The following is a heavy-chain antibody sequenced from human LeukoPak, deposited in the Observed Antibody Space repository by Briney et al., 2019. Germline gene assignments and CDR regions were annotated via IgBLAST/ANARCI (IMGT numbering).Heavy chain of an antibody. CDR3: AGHHPRNTVDF. Sequence: PSETLSLTCAVYGGSFSGYYWSWIRQPPGKGLEWIGEIKHSGSTNYNPSLKSRVTISVDTSKNQFSLKLSSVTAADTAVYYCAGHHPRNTVDFWGQGTLVTVSS. J-gene: IGHJ4*02. D-gene: IGHD2-8*02. CDR2: IKHSGST. V-gene: IGHV4-34*01. CDR1: GGSFSGYY.